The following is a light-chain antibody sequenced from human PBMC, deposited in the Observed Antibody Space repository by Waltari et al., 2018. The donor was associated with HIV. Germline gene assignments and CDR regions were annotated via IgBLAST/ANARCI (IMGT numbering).Light chain of an antibody. V-gene: IGKV1-39*01. J-gene: IGKJ3*01. CDR2: SAS. CDR1: QAISTY. CDR3: QQSYESPFN. Sequence: DIQLTQSPSSQSASLGDRVVITCRASQAISTYLNWYQQKAGKAPVLLVYSASTLQSWAPSRFRCSGSGRDFTLSISGLQPEDFATYFCQQSYESPFNFGPGTK.